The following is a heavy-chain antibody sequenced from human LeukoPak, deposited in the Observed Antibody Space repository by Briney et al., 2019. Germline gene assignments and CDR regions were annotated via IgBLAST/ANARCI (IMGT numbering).Heavy chain of an antibody. Sequence: PSDTLSLTCTFSGGSLSSYYWSWIPQPAAKGLEWIGRIYTSGSPNFNPSLKSRVTMSVDTSKNQFSLKLSSVTAADTAVYYCASSSGQYCSSTSCYPVYFDYWGQGTLVTVSS. CDR1: GGSLSSYY. CDR3: ASSSGQYCSSTSCYPVYFDY. D-gene: IGHD2-2*01. J-gene: IGHJ4*02. CDR2: IYTSGSP. V-gene: IGHV4-4*07.